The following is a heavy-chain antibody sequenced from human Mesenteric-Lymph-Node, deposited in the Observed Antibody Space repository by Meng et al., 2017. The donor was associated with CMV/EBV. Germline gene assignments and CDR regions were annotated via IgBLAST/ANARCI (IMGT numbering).Heavy chain of an antibody. J-gene: IGHJ4*02. V-gene: IGHV4-59*02. CDR3: ARDGLEGQWLAPGY. CDR2: IYYAGNT. Sequence: GSLRLSCTVSGGSVTTYYWSWIRQPPGKGLEWIGYIYYAGNTGHNPSLKGRVTISVDTSKNQFSLNLRSVTAADTAVYYCARDGLEGQWLAPGYWGQGILVTVSS. CDR1: GGSVTTYY. D-gene: IGHD6-19*01.